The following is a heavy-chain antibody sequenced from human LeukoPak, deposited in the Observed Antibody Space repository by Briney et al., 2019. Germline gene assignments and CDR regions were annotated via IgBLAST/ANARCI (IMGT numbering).Heavy chain of an antibody. Sequence: GGSLRLSCAASGFTFSSYTMNWVRQAPGKGLEWVSSISSSSSYIYYADSVKGRFTISRGNAKNSLYLQMNSLRAEDTAVYYCARDAYDSSGLDYWGQGTLVTVSS. CDR3: ARDAYDSSGLDY. V-gene: IGHV3-21*01. D-gene: IGHD3-22*01. CDR2: ISSSSSYI. J-gene: IGHJ4*02. CDR1: GFTFSSYT.